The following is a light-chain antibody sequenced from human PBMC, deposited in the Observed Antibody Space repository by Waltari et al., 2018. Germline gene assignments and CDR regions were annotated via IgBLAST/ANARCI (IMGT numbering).Light chain of an antibody. Sequence: EVLLTQSPGTLSLSPGERATLSCRASQNVGRSLAWYQQKPGQAPRLLIYGASTRFTGIPDRFSGSGSGTDFSLTISRLEPEDFAVYYCQHYVRLPATFGQGTTVEIK. J-gene: IGKJ1*01. CDR2: GAS. V-gene: IGKV3-20*01. CDR3: QHYVRLPAT. CDR1: QNVGRS.